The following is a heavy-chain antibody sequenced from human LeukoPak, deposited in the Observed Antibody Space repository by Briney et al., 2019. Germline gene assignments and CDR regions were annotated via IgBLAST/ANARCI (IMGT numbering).Heavy chain of an antibody. V-gene: IGHV3-23*01. CDR2: ISGSGGST. CDR3: ARDSYLIDYYDSSGYYPLFGY. D-gene: IGHD3-22*01. Sequence: PGGSLRLSCAASGFTFSSYAMSWVRQAPGKGLEWVSAISGSGGSTYYADSVKGRFTISRDNSKNTLYLQMNSLRAEDTAVYYCARDSYLIDYYDSSGYYPLFGYWGQGTLVTVSS. CDR1: GFTFSSYA. J-gene: IGHJ4*02.